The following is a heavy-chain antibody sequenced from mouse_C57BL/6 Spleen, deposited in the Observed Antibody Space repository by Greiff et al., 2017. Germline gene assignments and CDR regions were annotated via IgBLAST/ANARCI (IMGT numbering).Heavy chain of an antibody. CDR3: AREYDYDVDAMDY. J-gene: IGHJ4*01. CDR1: GFTFSSYA. Sequence: GQGVESGGGLVKPGGSLKLSCAASGFTFSSYAMSWVRQTPEKRLEWVATISDGGSYTYYPDNVKGRFTISRDNAKNNLYLQMSHLKSEDTAMYYCAREYDYDVDAMDYWGQGTSVTVSS. D-gene: IGHD2-4*01. V-gene: IGHV5-4*01. CDR2: ISDGGSYT.